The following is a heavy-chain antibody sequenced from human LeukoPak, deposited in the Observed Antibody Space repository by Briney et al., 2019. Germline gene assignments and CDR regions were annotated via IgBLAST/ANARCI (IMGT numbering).Heavy chain of an antibody. D-gene: IGHD2-21*02. J-gene: IGHJ4*02. CDR1: GFTFSHFT. Sequence: PGGSLRLSCAASGFTFSHFTINWVRQAPGRGPEWVSTISGSSTYIYYADSVKGRFTISRDDAKNSLYLQMNSLRAEDTAVYYCARSCGGDCYSSHRYYFDYWGQGSLVTVSS. CDR2: ISGSSTYI. CDR3: ARSCGGDCYSSHRYYFDY. V-gene: IGHV3-21*01.